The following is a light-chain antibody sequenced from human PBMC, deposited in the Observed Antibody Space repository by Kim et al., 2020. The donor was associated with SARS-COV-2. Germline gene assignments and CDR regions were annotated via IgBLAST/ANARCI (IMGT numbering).Light chain of an antibody. CDR3: QQYNDWPRT. Sequence: EIVMTQPPATLSVSPGERATLSCRARQSVSSNLAWYQQKPGQAPRILVYGASTRATGIPVRFSGSGSGTEFTLTISSLQSEDFAVYYCQQYNDWPRTFGQGTKLEI. V-gene: IGKV3-15*01. J-gene: IGKJ2*01. CDR2: GAS. CDR1: QSVSSN.